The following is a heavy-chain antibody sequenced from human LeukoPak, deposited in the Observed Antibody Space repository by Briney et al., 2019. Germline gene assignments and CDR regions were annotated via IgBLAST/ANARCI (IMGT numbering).Heavy chain of an antibody. D-gene: IGHD2-21*02. CDR3: ARGLTYCGGDCYSGGTNYWFDP. Sequence: ASVKVSCTASGYTFTDHYIHWVRQAPGQGLEWMGWMNPNSGNTGYAQKFQGRVTMTRNTSISTAYMELSSLRSEDTAVYYCARGLTYCGGDCYSGGTNYWFDPWGQGTLVTVSS. CDR1: GYTFTDHY. CDR2: MNPNSGNT. V-gene: IGHV1-8*02. J-gene: IGHJ5*02.